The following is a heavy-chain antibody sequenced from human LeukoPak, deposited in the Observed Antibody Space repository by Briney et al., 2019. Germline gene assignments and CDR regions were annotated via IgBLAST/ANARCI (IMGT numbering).Heavy chain of an antibody. J-gene: IGHJ3*02. CDR2: ISYSGSA. D-gene: IGHD2-15*01. V-gene: IGHV4-39*07. Sequence: PSETLSLTCTVSGGSLSSSSHFWGWIRQPPGKGLEWIGTISYSGSALYNPSLKSRVTISVDTSKNQCSLKLNSVTAADTAVYFCARDGAEMVEDAFVIWGQGTMVTVSS. CDR1: GGSLSSSSHF. CDR3: ARDGAEMVEDAFVI.